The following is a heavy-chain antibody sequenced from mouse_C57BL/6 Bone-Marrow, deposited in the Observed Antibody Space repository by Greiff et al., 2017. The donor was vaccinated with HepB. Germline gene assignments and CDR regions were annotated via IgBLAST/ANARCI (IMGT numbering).Heavy chain of an antibody. CDR1: GYTFTDYY. CDR2: INPNNGGT. J-gene: IGHJ4*01. CDR3: AIYDGYYTGGDY. V-gene: IGHV1-26*01. D-gene: IGHD2-3*01. Sequence: EVQLQQSGPELVKPGASVKISCKASGYTFTDYYMNWVKQSHGKSLEWIGDINPNNGGTRYNQKFKGKATLTVDKSSSTAYMELRSLTSEDSAVYYCAIYDGYYTGGDYWGQGTSVTVSS.